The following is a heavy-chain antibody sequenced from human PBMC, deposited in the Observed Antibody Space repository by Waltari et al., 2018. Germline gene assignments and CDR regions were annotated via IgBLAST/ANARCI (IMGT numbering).Heavy chain of an antibody. J-gene: IGHJ3*02. CDR2: IIPSFGTA. D-gene: IGHD5-12*01. Sequence: QVQLVQSGAEVKKPGSSVKVSCKASGGTFSSYAISWVRQAPGQGLEWMGRIIPSFGTANYAQKFQGRVTITADKSTSTAYMELSSLRSEDTAVYYCARGAHIVATDNDAFDIWGQGTMVTVSS. V-gene: IGHV1-69*08. CDR3: ARGAHIVATDNDAFDI. CDR1: GGTFSSYA.